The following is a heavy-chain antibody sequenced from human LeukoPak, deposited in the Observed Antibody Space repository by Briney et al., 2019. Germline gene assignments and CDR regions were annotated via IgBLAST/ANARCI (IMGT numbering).Heavy chain of an antibody. V-gene: IGHV3-7*01. CDR1: GFTFSSYG. Sequence: GGSLRLSCAASGFTFSSYGMHWVRQAPGKGPEFLANIKPTGSETYYVDPVKGRFTISRDNAKNLVLLQMNSLRGDDTAVYYCGRFGYEAAVDLWGRGTLVTVSS. J-gene: IGHJ4*02. CDR2: IKPTGSET. CDR3: GRFGYEAAVDL. D-gene: IGHD6-13*01.